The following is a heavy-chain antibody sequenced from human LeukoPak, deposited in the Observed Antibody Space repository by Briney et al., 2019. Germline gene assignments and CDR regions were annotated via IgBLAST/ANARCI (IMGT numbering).Heavy chain of an antibody. CDR2: ISGSGGST. V-gene: IGHV3-23*01. D-gene: IGHD2-2*01. CDR1: GLTFSNYT. J-gene: IGHJ4*02. CDR3: AIRYCSSTSCYGKDFDY. Sequence: PGGSLRLSCAASGLTFSNYTMSGGRQAPGKGLEWVSAISGSGGSTYYADSVKGRFTISRDNSKNTLYLQMNSLRAEDTAVYYCAIRYCSSTSCYGKDFDYWGQGTLVTVSS.